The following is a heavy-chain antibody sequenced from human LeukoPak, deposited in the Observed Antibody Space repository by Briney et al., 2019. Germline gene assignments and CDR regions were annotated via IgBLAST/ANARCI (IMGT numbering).Heavy chain of an antibody. CDR3: ARIQGYSSSWYLGFDY. CDR2: IYYSGST. V-gene: IGHV4-30-4*08. CDR1: GGSISSGDYY. D-gene: IGHD6-13*01. Sequence: SETLSLTCTVSGGSISSGDYYWSWIRQPPGKGLEWIGYIYYSGSTYYNPSLKSRVTISVDTSKNQFSLKLSSVTAADTAVYYCARIQGYSSSWYLGFDYWDQGTLVTVSS. J-gene: IGHJ4*02.